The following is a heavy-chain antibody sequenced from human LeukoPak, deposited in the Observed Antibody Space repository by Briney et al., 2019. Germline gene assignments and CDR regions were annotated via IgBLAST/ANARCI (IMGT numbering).Heavy chain of an antibody. D-gene: IGHD4-17*01. CDR1: GFIFSSYW. CDR3: AKRTSYGDFDY. Sequence: GGSLRLSCAASGFIFSSYWMHWVRQVPGKGLVWVSRISSDGSSTSYADSVKGRFTISRDYAKNTLYLQMNSLRAEDTAVYYCAKRTSYGDFDYWGQGTLVTVSS. J-gene: IGHJ4*02. V-gene: IGHV3-74*01. CDR2: ISSDGSST.